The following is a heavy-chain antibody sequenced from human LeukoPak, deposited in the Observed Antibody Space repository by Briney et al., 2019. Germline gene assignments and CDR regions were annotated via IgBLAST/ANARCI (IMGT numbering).Heavy chain of an antibody. V-gene: IGHV1-2*06. J-gene: IGHJ4*02. D-gene: IGHD1-26*01. CDR1: GYTFTGYY. CDR3: ARDAVGATLDY. Sequence: ASVKVSCKASGYTFTGYYMHWVRQAPGQGLEWMGRINPNSGVTNYAQKFQGRATMTRDTSISTAYMELSRLRSDDTAVYYCARDAVGATLDYWGQGTLVTVSS. CDR2: INPNSGVT.